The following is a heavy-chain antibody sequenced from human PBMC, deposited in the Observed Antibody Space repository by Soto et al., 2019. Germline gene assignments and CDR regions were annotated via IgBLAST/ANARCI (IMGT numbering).Heavy chain of an antibody. CDR2: IDPSDSYT. J-gene: IGHJ6*02. Sequence: PGESLKISCKGSGYSFTSYWISWVRQMPGKGLEWMGRIDPSDSYTNYSPSFQGHVTISADKSISTAYLQWSSLKASDTAMYYCARGGYQLPYYYYYGMDVWGQGTTVTVSS. CDR1: GYSFTSYW. CDR3: ARGGYQLPYYYYYGMDV. V-gene: IGHV5-10-1*01. D-gene: IGHD2-2*01.